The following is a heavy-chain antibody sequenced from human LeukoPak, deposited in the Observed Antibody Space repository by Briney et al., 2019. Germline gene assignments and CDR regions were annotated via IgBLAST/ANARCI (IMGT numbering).Heavy chain of an antibody. V-gene: IGHV3-23*01. CDR3: AKDRYCITTSCAVPFDY. D-gene: IGHD2-2*01. CDR2: ISGSGGST. CDR1: GFTFSSSA. J-gene: IGHJ4*02. Sequence: GGSLRLSCAASGFTFSSSAMSWVRQVPGKGLEWVSSISGSGGSTYYADSVKGRFTISRDNSKNTLYLQMNSLRAEDTAVYYCAKDRYCITTSCAVPFDYWGQGTLVTVSS.